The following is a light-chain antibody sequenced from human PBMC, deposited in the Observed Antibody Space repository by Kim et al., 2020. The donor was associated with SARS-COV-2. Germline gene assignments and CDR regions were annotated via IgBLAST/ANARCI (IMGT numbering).Light chain of an antibody. J-gene: IGLJ1*01. CDR2: AGT. V-gene: IGLV2-23*01. Sequence: LTQPASVSGSPGQSIAISCTGTSSDIGSYNLVSWYQQHPGRAPKLMIYAGTERPSGVSDRFSGSKSGYTASLTISGLQAEDEANYFCSSYAGSHTYVFGPGTKVTVL. CDR3: SSYAGSHTYV. CDR1: SSDIGSYNL.